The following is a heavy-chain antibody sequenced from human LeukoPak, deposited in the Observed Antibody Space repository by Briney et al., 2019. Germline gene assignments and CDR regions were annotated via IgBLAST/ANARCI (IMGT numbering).Heavy chain of an antibody. CDR2: VSGNGGST. D-gene: IGHD3-10*01. CDR3: AKAYYGSGSPLDWFDP. V-gene: IGHV3-64*04. CDR1: GFTLSTYA. J-gene: IGHJ5*02. Sequence: GGSLRLSCSASGFTLSTYAMHWVRQAPGKGLEHVSVVSGNGGSTYYADSVKGRFTISRDNSKNTLYLQMNSLRAEDTAVYYCAKAYYGSGSPLDWFDPWGQGTLVTVSS.